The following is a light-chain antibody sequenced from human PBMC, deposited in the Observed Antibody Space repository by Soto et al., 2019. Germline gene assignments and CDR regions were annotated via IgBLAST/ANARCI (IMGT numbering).Light chain of an antibody. CDR2: GIS. V-gene: IGKV3-15*01. J-gene: IGKJ5*01. CDR3: QQHSKSPIT. Sequence: EIVMTQSPGTLSLSPGETATLSCRASQSVDSNYLAWYQQKPGQAPRLLVYGISTRATDIPARFSGSGSGTEFTLTISSLQSEDFGIYYCQQHSKSPITFGQGTRLEIK. CDR1: QSVDSN.